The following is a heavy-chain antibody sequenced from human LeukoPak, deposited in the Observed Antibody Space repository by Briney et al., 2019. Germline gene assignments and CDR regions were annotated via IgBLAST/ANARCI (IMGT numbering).Heavy chain of an antibody. J-gene: IGHJ4*02. D-gene: IGHD3-3*01. CDR2: INPSGGST. CDR3: ARVRYDFWSGTNSYFDY. Sequence: ASVKVSCKASGYTFTSYYMHWVRQAPGQGLEWMGIINPSGGSTSYAQKFQGRVTMTRDTSTSTVYMELSSLRSEDTAVYYCARVRYDFWSGTNSYFDYWGQGTLVTVSS. CDR1: GYTFTSYY. V-gene: IGHV1-46*01.